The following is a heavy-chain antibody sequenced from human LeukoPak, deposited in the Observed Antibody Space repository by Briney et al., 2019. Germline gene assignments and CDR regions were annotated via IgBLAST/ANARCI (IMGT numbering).Heavy chain of an antibody. CDR1: GFTFSSYW. CDR2: INSDGSST. Sequence: GGSLRLSCAASGFTFSSYWMHWVRQAPGKGLVWVSRINSDGSSTSYADSVKGRFTISRDNSKNTVYLQMKSLRVEDTAVYYCAREGLGIGAAGPNHFDYWGQGTLVIVSS. CDR3: AREGLGIGAAGPNHFDY. D-gene: IGHD6-13*01. J-gene: IGHJ4*02. V-gene: IGHV3-74*01.